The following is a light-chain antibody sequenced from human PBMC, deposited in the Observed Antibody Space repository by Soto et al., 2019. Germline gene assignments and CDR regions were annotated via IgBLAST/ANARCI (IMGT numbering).Light chain of an antibody. CDR3: CSYSTDTTLYV. Sequence: VLTQPASVSGSPGQSITISCSGTNSDVGDYNLVSWYQQRPGEAPKLVIFDVSNRPSGVSDRFSGSKSGNTASLTISGLQAEDEGDYFCCSYSTDTTLYVFGSGTKVTVL. V-gene: IGLV2-14*01. CDR1: NSDVGDYNL. J-gene: IGLJ1*01. CDR2: DVS.